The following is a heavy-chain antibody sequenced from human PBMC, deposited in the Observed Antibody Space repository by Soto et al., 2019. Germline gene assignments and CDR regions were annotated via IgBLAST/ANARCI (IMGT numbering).Heavy chain of an antibody. D-gene: IGHD6-19*01. Sequence: EVQLLESGGGLVHPGGSLRLSCATSGFSFSSYAMTWLRQAPGKGLEGVSTISPTGGSTYYADSVTGRFTISRDDSKKTLYLHMNSLRAEDTATYYCAKDLLQWLGGSGPFDYWGQGTLVTVSS. J-gene: IGHJ4*02. CDR3: AKDLLQWLGGSGPFDY. V-gene: IGHV3-23*01. CDR2: ISPTGGST. CDR1: GFSFSSYA.